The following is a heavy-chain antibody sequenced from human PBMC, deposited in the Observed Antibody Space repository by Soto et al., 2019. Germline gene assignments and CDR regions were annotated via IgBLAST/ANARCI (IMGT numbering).Heavy chain of an antibody. D-gene: IGHD6-6*01. Sequence: PSETLSLTCAVYGGSFSGYYWSWIRQPPGKGLEWIGEINHSGSTNYNPSLKSRVTISVDTSKNQFSLKLSSVTAADTAVYYCARGNIAARRLYWGQGTLVTVS. J-gene: IGHJ4*02. V-gene: IGHV4-34*01. CDR2: INHSGST. CDR1: GGSFSGYY. CDR3: ARGNIAARRLY.